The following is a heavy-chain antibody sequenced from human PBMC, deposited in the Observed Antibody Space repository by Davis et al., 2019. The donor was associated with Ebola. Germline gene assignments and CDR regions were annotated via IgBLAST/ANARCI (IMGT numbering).Heavy chain of an antibody. CDR2: ISYDGSNK. D-gene: IGHD3-16*01. CDR3: ARAARGGGLYNWFDP. Sequence: GESLKIPCAASGFTFSSYAMHWVRQAPGKGLEWVAVISYDGSNKYYADSVKGRFTISRDNSKNTLYLQMNSLRAEDTAVYYCARAARGGGLYNWFDPWGQGILVTVSS. CDR1: GFTFSSYA. V-gene: IGHV3-30-3*01. J-gene: IGHJ5*02.